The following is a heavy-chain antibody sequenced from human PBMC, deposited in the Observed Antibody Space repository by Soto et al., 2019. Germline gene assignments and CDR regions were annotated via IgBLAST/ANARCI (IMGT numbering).Heavy chain of an antibody. CDR1: GGTFSSYA. Sequence: QVQLVQSGAEVKKPGSSVKVSCKASGGTFSSYAISWVRQAPGQGLEWMGGIIPILVTANDAQKFQGRVTITADESTSTAYMELSSLRSEDTAVYYCARDTLRYCSGGSCYAAAFDIWDQGTMVTVSS. V-gene: IGHV1-69*01. CDR3: ARDTLRYCSGGSCYAAAFDI. J-gene: IGHJ3*02. CDR2: IIPILVTA. D-gene: IGHD2-15*01.